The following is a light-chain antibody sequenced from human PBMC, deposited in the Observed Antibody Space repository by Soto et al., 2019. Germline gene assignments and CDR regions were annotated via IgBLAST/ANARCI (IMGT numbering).Light chain of an antibody. CDR2: RAS. CDR3: QQYHIYSWT. Sequence: DIQMTQSPSTLSASVGDRVTITCRASQDIGTWLAWYQQKPEKAPKALIYRASHLESGAPSRFSASGSGTEFSLTINSLQADDFATYYCQQYHIYSWTFGQGTKVDIK. CDR1: QDIGTW. V-gene: IGKV1-5*03. J-gene: IGKJ1*01.